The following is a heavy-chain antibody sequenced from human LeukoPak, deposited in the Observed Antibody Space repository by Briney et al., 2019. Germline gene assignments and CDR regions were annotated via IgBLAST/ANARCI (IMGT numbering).Heavy chain of an antibody. CDR1: GFTFSSYA. J-gene: IGHJ6*03. D-gene: IGHD6-13*01. CDR2: INWSGGST. V-gene: IGHV3-20*04. CDR3: ARMDSSSSSYYYMDV. Sequence: PGGSLRLSCAASGFTFSSYAMSWVRQAPGKGLEWVSGINWSGGSTGYADSVKCRFTISRDNAKNSLYLQMNSLRAEDTALYYCARMDSSSSSYYYMDVWGKGTTVTVSS.